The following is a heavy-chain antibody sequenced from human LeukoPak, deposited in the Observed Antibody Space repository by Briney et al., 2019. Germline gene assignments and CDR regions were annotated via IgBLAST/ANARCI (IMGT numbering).Heavy chain of an antibody. CDR3: ARPAVAGLRAGGYDY. D-gene: IGHD6-19*01. J-gene: IGHJ4*02. CDR2: ISSDGSII. Sequence: GGSLRLSCAASGFSFSSYWMHWVRQAPGKGLVWVSRISSDGSIINYADSVKGRFTISRDNAKSTLYLQMNSLRVEDTAVYYCARPAVAGLRAGGYDYWGQGTLVTVSS. CDR1: GFSFSSYW. V-gene: IGHV3-74*01.